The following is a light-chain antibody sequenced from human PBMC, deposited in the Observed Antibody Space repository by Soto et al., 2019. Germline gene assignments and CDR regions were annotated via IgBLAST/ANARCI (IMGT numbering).Light chain of an antibody. CDR3: QKCKVAPFT. Sequence: DIQMTQSRSSLSAFVGDRVTITCRASQDIGNFLAWYQQKPGKVPKLLIYAASTLQSGVPSRFSGSGSGTDFTLTISSLQPEDVATYYCQKCKVAPFTFGGGTKVDIK. CDR1: QDIGNF. V-gene: IGKV1-27*01. J-gene: IGKJ4*01. CDR2: AAS.